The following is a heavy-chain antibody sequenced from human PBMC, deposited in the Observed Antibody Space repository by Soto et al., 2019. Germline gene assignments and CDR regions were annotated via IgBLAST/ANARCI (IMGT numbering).Heavy chain of an antibody. J-gene: IGHJ4*02. Sequence: QVQLQESGPGLVKPSETLSLTCTVSGGSISDYNWSWIRQPPGKGLEWIGYIYYSGTSGSTNYNPSLKRRVTISGDTTKDQFSLKLTSVTAADTAVYYWASGRWVQLPGYWGQGMLVTVSS. CDR3: ASGRWVQLPGY. CDR1: GGSISDYN. V-gene: IGHV4-59*01. CDR2: IYYSGTSGST. D-gene: IGHD5-12*01.